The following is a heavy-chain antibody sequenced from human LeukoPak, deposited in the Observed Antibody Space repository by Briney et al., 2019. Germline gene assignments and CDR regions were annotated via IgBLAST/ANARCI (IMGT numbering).Heavy chain of an antibody. CDR3: ARLPYCSSTSCYLAPDDYYYYGMDV. D-gene: IGHD2-2*01. V-gene: IGHV1-2*02. Sequence: VASVKVSCKASGYTFTGYYMHWVRQAPGQGLEWMGWINPNSGGTNYAQKFQGRVTMTRDTSISTAYMELSRLGSDDTAAYYCARLPYCSSTSCYLAPDDYYYYGMDVWGQGTTVTVSS. CDR1: GYTFTGYY. CDR2: INPNSGGT. J-gene: IGHJ6*02.